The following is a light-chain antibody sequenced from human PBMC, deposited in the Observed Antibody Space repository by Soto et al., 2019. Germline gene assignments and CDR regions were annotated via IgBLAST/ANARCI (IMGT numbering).Light chain of an antibody. CDR3: QKYDSAPWT. CDR2: SAS. CDR1: QGIGNS. J-gene: IGKJ1*01. V-gene: IGKV1-27*01. Sequence: IQMTQSPSSLSASVGDRVIITCRASQGIGNSFAWYQQKAGRVPKLLMHSASTLLSGAPSRFSGSGSGTDFTLTISSLQPEDVATYYCQKYDSAPWTFGQGTKVEIK.